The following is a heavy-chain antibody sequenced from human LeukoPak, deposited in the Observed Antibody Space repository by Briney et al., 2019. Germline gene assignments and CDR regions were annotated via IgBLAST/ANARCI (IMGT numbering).Heavy chain of an antibody. CDR2: IYCSGST. J-gene: IGHJ3*02. V-gene: IGHV4-39*01. CDR3: ATVTSGWYLDAFDI. D-gene: IGHD6-19*01. Sequence: SETLSLTCTVSGGSISSSSYYWGWIRQPPGKGLEWIGSIYCSGSTYYNPSLKSRVTISVDTPKNQFSLKLSSVTAADTAVYYCATVTSGWYLDAFDIWGQGTMVTVSS. CDR1: GGSISSSSYY.